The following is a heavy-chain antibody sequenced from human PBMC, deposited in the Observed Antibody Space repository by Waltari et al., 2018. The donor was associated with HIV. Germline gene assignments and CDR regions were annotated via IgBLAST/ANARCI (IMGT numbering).Heavy chain of an antibody. CDR3: ARSIRGGDVDY. V-gene: IGHV1-8*01. Sequence: VQLVQSGAEVKKPGASVKVSCQAAGYTFTTYDINCVRQATGQGLEWMGWMNPNNGNTGYAQKFQGRVAMTRDTSISTAYLELDSLRAEDTAVYYCARSIRGGDVDYWGQGTLVTVSS. CDR2: MNPNNGNT. CDR1: GYTFTTYD. D-gene: IGHD3-10*01. J-gene: IGHJ4*02.